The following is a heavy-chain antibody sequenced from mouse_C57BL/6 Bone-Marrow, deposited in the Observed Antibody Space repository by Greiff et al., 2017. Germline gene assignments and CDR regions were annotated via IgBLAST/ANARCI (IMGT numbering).Heavy chain of an antibody. CDR3: ARHSNSWFAY. J-gene: IGHJ3*01. CDR2: ISSGGSYT. CDR1: GFTFSSYG. D-gene: IGHD2-5*01. V-gene: IGHV5-6*01. Sequence: EVQLVESGGDLVKPGGSLKLSCAASGFTFSSYGMSWVRQTPDKRLEWVATISSGGSYTYYPDSVKGRFTISRDNAKNTLYLQMSSLKSEYTAMYYCARHSNSWFAYWGQGTLVTVSA.